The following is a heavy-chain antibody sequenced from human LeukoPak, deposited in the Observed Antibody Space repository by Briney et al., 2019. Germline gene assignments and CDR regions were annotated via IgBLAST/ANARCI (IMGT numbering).Heavy chain of an antibody. D-gene: IGHD3-10*01. J-gene: IGHJ4*02. CDR2: ISGSGGST. V-gene: IGHV3-23*01. CDR1: GFTFSSYA. Sequence: PGGSLRLSCAASGFTFSSYAMSWVRQAPGKGLEWVSAISGSGGSTYYADSVKGRFTISRDNSKNTLYLQMNSLRAEDTAVYYCAKVSNVLLWFGESLGSPYYFDYWDQGTLVTVSS. CDR3: AKVSNVLLWFGESLGSPYYFDY.